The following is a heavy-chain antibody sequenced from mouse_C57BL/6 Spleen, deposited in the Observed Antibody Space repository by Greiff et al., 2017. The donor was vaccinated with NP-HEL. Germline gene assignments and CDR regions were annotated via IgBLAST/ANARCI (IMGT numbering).Heavy chain of an antibody. D-gene: IGHD1-3*01. CDR2: IDPSDSYT. CDR3: ARRGNNYFIYAMDY. CDR1: GYTFTSYW. Sequence: QVQLQQPGAELVRPGTSVKLSCKASGYTFTSYWMHWVKQRPGQGLEWIGVIDPSDSYTNYNHKFKGKATLTVDTSSSTAYIQLSSLTSEDSAVYYCARRGNNYFIYAMDYWGQGTSVTVSS. J-gene: IGHJ4*01. V-gene: IGHV1-59*01.